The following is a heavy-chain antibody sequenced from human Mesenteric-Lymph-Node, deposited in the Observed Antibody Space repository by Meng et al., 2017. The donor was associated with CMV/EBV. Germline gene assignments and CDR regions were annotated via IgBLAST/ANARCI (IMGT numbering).Heavy chain of an antibody. J-gene: IGHJ3*02. D-gene: IGHD3-9*01. Sequence: GGSLRLSCAASGFTFRSYSMNWVRQAPGKGLEWVSSVSGSTTYIDYADSVKGRFTISRDNAKNSLYLQMNSLRAEDTAVYYCASYRHILTPLAFDIWGQGTMVTVSS. CDR2: VSGSTTYI. CDR3: ASYRHILTPLAFDI. CDR1: GFTFRSYS. V-gene: IGHV3-21*01.